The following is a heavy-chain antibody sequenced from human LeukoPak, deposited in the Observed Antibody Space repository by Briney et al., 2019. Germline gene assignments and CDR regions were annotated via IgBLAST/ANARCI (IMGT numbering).Heavy chain of an antibody. D-gene: IGHD6-19*01. CDR1: GYTFTGYY. J-gene: IGHJ4*02. CDR2: INPDSGDT. Sequence: ASVKVSCKASGYTFTGYYMHWVRQAPGQGLEWMGWINPDSGDTNYAQKFQGRVTMTRDTSINTAYMELSRLTSDDTAVYYCARGSSSGWSGSDYWGQGTLVTVSS. V-gene: IGHV1-2*02. CDR3: ARGSSSGWSGSDY.